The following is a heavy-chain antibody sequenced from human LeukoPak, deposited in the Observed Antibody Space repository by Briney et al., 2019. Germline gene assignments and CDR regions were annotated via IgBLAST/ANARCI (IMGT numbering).Heavy chain of an antibody. CDR3: ARGHQLLPHYYFDY. V-gene: IGHV4-4*07. D-gene: IGHD2-2*01. J-gene: IGHJ4*02. CDR1: GGSISSYY. CDR2: IYTSGST. Sequence: SETLSLTCTVSGGSISSYYWSWIRQPAGKGLEWIGRIYTSGSTNYNPSLKSRVTMSVDTSKNQFSLKLSSVTAADTAVYYCARGHQLLPHYYFDYWGQGTLVTVSS.